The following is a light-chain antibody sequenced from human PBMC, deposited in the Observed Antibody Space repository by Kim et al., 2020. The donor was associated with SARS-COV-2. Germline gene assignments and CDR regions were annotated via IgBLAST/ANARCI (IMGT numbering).Light chain of an antibody. CDR3: SSYTSSNTVV. CDR2: DVS. Sequence: GQSITISCAGTSSDVGGYNYVSWYQQHPGKAPKLKIYDVSKRPSGVSNRFSGSKSGNTASLTISGLQAKDEADYYCSSYTSSNTVVFGGGTQLTVL. V-gene: IGLV2-14*03. J-gene: IGLJ2*01. CDR1: SSDVGGYNY.